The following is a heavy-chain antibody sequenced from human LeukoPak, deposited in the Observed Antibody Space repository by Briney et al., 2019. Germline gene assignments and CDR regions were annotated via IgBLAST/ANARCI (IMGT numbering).Heavy chain of an antibody. CDR1: GGTFSSYA. V-gene: IGHV1-69*06. D-gene: IGHD2-21*02. Sequence: SVKVSCKASGGTFSSYAISWVRQAPGQGLEWMGGIIPIFGTANYAQKFQGRVTITADKSTSTAYMELSSLRSEVTAVYYCARSRVVTAYDAFDIWGQGTMVTVSS. CDR3: ARSRVVTAYDAFDI. CDR2: IIPIFGTA. J-gene: IGHJ3*02.